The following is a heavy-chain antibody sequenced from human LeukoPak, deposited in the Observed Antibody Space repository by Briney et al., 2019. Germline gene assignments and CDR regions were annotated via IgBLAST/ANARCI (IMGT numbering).Heavy chain of an antibody. CDR1: GYTLTSYG. CDR2: ISGYNGNT. J-gene: IGHJ6*03. V-gene: IGHV1-18*01. Sequence: ASVKVSCKASGYTLTSYGISWVRQAPGQGLEWMGWISGYNGNTNYEQKVQGRVTITRNTSISTAYMELSSLRSEDTAVYYCARAGPPQSTAMGIYYYYYMDVWGKGTTVTVSS. CDR3: ARAGPPQSTAMGIYYYYYMDV. D-gene: IGHD5-18*01.